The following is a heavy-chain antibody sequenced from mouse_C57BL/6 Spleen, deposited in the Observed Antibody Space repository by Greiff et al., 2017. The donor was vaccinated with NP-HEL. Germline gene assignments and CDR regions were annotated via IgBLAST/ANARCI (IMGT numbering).Heavy chain of an antibody. CDR1: GYTFTDYN. CDR3: ARYPYYSNLYFDY. CDR2: INPNNGGT. V-gene: IGHV1-22*01. J-gene: IGHJ2*01. Sequence: EVQLQESGPELVKPGASVKMSCKASGYTFTDYNMHWVKQSHGKSLEWIGYINPNNGGTSYNQKFKGKATLTVNKSSSTAYMELRSLTSEDSAVYYCARYPYYSNLYFDYWGQGTTLTVSS. D-gene: IGHD2-5*01.